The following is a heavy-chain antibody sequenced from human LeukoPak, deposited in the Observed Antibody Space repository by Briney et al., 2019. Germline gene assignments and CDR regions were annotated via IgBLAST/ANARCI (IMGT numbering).Heavy chain of an antibody. D-gene: IGHD5-12*01. CDR3: ARDCVGGYEVCNGMDV. Sequence: SETLSLTCTVYGGSISSSSYYWGWIRQPPGKGLEWIGSIYYSGSTYYNPSLKSRVTISVDTSKNQFSLKLSSVTAADTAVYYCARDCVGGYEVCNGMDVWGQGTTVAVSS. V-gene: IGHV4-39*07. CDR1: GGSISSSSYY. J-gene: IGHJ6*02. CDR2: IYYSGST.